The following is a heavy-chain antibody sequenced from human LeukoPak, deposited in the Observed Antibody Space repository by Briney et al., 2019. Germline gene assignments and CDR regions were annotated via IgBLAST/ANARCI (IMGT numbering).Heavy chain of an antibody. CDR1: GGSISSSSYY. CDR2: IYYSGST. D-gene: IGHD3-16*02. Sequence: SETLSLTCTVSGGSISSSSYYWGWIRQPPGKGLEWIGSIYYSGSTYYNPSLKSRVTISVDTSKNQFSLKLSSVTAADTAVYYCVASMITFGGVIVYDYWGQGTLVTVSS. J-gene: IGHJ4*02. V-gene: IGHV4-39*07. CDR3: VASMITFGGVIVYDY.